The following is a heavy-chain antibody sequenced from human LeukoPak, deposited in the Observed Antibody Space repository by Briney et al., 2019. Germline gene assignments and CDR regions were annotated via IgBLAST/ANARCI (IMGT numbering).Heavy chain of an antibody. V-gene: IGHV3-21*01. CDR1: GFTFSNYS. CDR3: ARDYDY. J-gene: IGHJ4*02. CDR2: ISGSSSYI. Sequence: GGSLRLSCAASGFTFSNYSMNWVRQAPGKGLEWVSSISGSSSYIFYADSVKGRFTISRDNAKNSLYLQMHSLGAEDTAVYYCARDYDYWGQGTLVTVSS.